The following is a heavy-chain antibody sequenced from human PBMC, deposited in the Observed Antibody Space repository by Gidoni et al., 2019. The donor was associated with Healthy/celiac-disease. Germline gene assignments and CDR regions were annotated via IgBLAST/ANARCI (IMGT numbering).Heavy chain of an antibody. CDR2: ISWNSGSI. CDR3: ASGYSYGLDDY. V-gene: IGHV3-9*01. CDR1: GFTFDDYA. J-gene: IGHJ4*02. D-gene: IGHD5-18*01. Sequence: EVQLVESGGGLVQPGRSLRLSCAASGFTFDDYAMHWVRPVPGKGLEWVSGISWNSGSIGYADSLKGLFTISRDNAKNSLYLQMNSLRAEDTALYYCASGYSYGLDDYWGQGTLVTVSS.